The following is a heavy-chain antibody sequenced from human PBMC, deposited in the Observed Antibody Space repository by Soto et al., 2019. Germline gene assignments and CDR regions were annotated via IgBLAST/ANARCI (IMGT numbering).Heavy chain of an antibody. J-gene: IGHJ4*02. D-gene: IGHD5-18*01. CDR2: IIPIFGTA. CDR3: ARGRYSYGPGAFDY. Sequence: GASVKVSCKASGGTFSSYAISWVRQAPGQGLEWMGGIIPIFGTANYAQKFQGRVTITADESTSTAYMELSSLRSEDTAVYYCARGRYSYGPGAFDYWGQGTLVPVSS. CDR1: GGTFSSYA. V-gene: IGHV1-69*13.